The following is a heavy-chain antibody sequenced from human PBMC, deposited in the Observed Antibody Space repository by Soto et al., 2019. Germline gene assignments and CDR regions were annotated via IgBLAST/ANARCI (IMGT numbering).Heavy chain of an antibody. Sequence: SETLSLTCAVYGWSFSGYYWSWIRQPPGKGLEWIGEINHSGSTNYNPSLKSRVTISVDTSKNQFSLKLSSVTAADTAVYYCVRAGYGSESHPFDYWGQGTLVTVSS. CDR2: INHSGST. CDR3: VRAGYGSESHPFDY. J-gene: IGHJ4*02. V-gene: IGHV4-34*01. CDR1: GWSFSGYY. D-gene: IGHD3-10*01.